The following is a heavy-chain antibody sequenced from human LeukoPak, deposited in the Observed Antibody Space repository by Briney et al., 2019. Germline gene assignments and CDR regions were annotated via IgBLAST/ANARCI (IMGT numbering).Heavy chain of an antibody. Sequence: GRSLRLSCAASGFTFDDYAMHWVRHAPGKGLEWVSGITWNSGSMAYADSVKGRFTISRDNAKNSLYLQMNSLRAEDTAFYYCAKGCSSTNCPPDYWGQGTLVTVSS. V-gene: IGHV3-9*01. CDR2: ITWNSGSM. CDR1: GFTFDDYA. D-gene: IGHD2-2*01. CDR3: AKGCSSTNCPPDY. J-gene: IGHJ4*02.